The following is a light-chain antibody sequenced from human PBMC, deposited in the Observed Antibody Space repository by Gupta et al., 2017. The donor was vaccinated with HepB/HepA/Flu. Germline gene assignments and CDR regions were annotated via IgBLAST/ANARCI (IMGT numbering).Light chain of an antibody. CDR1: QSISSY. J-gene: IGKJ1*01. CDR3: QRSDGTPWT. V-gene: IGKV1-39*01. Sequence: DIQMTQSPSSLSASVGDRVTITCRASQSISSYLNWYQQKPGKAPKLLIYAASSLQSGVPSRFSGSGSGTDFTLTISIRQPEDFATSYFQRSDGTPWTFGQGTKVEIK. CDR2: AAS.